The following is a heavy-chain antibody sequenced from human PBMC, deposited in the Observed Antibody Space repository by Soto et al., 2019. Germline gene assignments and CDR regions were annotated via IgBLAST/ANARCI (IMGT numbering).Heavy chain of an antibody. Sequence: GGSLRLSCAASGFTFSNFDMNWVRQAPGKGLEWVSVISSSGGSTFYADSVKGRFTISRDNSKNTVYLQMNSLRAEDTAIYYCAKGRRGFDPWGQGSLVTVSS. CDR3: AKGRRGFDP. V-gene: IGHV3-23*01. J-gene: IGHJ5*02. CDR2: ISSSGGST. CDR1: GFTFSNFD.